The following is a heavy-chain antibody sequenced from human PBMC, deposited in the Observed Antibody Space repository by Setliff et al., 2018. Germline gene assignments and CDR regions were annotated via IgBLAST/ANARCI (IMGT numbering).Heavy chain of an antibody. D-gene: IGHD2-15*01. CDR3: AREPTHTGHYYLDL. V-gene: IGHV4-59*12. Sequence: SETLSLTCTVSGGSISSYSWSWIRQPPGKGLQWIGYISYSGATNYNPSLKSRVTISVDTSKNQFSLILNSVTAADTAVYYCAREPTHTGHYYLDLWGKGTTVTSP. J-gene: IGHJ6*03. CDR2: ISYSGAT. CDR1: GGSISSYS.